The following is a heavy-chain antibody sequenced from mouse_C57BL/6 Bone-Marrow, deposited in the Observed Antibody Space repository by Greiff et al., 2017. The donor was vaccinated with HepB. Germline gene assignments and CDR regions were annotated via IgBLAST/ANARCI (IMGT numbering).Heavy chain of an antibody. CDR3: ARAGLRRWRYFDV. CDR1: GYTFTSYG. Sequence: QVQLKESGAELARPGASVKLSCKASGYTFTSYGISWVKQRTGQGLEWIGEIYPRSGNTYYNEKFKGKATLTADKSSSTAYMELRSLTSEDSAVYFCARAGLRRWRYFDVWGTGTTVTVSS. CDR2: IYPRSGNT. D-gene: IGHD2-2*01. V-gene: IGHV1-81*01. J-gene: IGHJ1*03.